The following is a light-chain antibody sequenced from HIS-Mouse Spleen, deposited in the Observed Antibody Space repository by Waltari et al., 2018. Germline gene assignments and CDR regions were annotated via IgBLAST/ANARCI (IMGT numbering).Light chain of an antibody. Sequence: DIQLTQSPSFLSASVGDRVTITCRAIKGISSYLAWYQQRPGNAPNLMLYAASTLQSGVPSRFSGSGSGTEFTLTISSLQPEDFATYYCQQLNSYPFTLGPGTKVDIK. J-gene: IGKJ3*01. V-gene: IGKV1-9*01. CDR2: AAS. CDR3: QQLNSYPFT. CDR1: KGISSY.